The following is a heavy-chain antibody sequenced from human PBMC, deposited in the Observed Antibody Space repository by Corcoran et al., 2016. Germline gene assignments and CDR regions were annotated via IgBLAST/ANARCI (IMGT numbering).Heavy chain of an antibody. V-gene: IGHV4-39*07. J-gene: IGHJ6*02. CDR3: ARVVRLLEWSPRGGMDV. CDR2: IYYSGST. CDR1: GGSISSSSYY. Sequence: QLQLQESGPGLVKPSETLSLTCTVSGGSISSSSYYWGWIRQPPGKGLEWIGNIYYSGSTYYTPSLKSRVTISVDTSKNQFSLKLSSVTAADTAVYYCARVVRLLEWSPRGGMDVWGQGTTVTVSS. D-gene: IGHD3-3*01.